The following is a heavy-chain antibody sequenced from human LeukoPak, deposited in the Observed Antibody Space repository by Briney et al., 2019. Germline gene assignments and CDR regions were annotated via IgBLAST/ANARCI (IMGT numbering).Heavy chain of an antibody. V-gene: IGHV3-23*01. CDR1: GFTFSSYA. J-gene: IGHJ3*02. Sequence: GGSLRLSCAASGFTFSSYAMSWLRQAPGKGLEGASAISGSGGSTYYADSVKGRFTISRDNSKNTLYLQMNSLRAEDTAVYYCAKDRYSSSWHDAFDIWGQGTTVTVSS. CDR2: ISGSGGST. D-gene: IGHD6-13*01. CDR3: AKDRYSSSWHDAFDI.